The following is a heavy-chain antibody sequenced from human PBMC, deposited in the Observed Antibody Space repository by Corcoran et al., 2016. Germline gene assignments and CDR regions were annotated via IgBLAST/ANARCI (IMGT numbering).Heavy chain of an antibody. J-gene: IGHJ6*04. CDR1: GGTFSSYA. CDR3: ARDRADIVVVPAAETYYYYGMDV. CDR2: IIPIFGTA. D-gene: IGHD2-2*01. V-gene: IGHV1-69*01. Sequence: QVQLVQSGAEVKKPGPSVKVSCKASGGTFSSYAISWVRQAPGQGLEWMGGIIPIFGTANYAQKFKGRVTITADESTGTAYMELRRLRSEDTAVYYCARDRADIVVVPAAETYYYYGMDVWGEGTTVTVSS.